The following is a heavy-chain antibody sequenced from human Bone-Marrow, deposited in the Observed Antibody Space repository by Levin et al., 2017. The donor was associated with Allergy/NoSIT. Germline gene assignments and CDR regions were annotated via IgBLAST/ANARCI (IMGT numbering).Heavy chain of an antibody. V-gene: IGHV1-69*04. Sequence: GASVKVSCTASGGTFSTYPIDWVRQAPGQGLEWMGSIIVIPGIANYAQKFKDRLTINADKSTNTAYMELNSLRSEDTAVYFCARGVLLSGSAFTSSLDYWGHGTLVTVSS. CDR2: IIVIPGIA. J-gene: IGHJ4*01. CDR3: ARGVLLSGSAFTSSLDY. CDR1: GGTFSTYP. D-gene: IGHD2-15*01.